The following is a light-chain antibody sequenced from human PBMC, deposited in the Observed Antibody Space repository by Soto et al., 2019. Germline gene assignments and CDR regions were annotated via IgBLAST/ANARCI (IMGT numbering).Light chain of an antibody. Sequence: EIEMTQSPATLSVSPGERATLSCRASQSVSSNLAWYQQKPGQAPRLLIYGASTRATGIPARFSGSGSGTEFTLTISSLQSEDFAVYYCQQYNNWPPRFTFGPGNKVDIK. CDR3: QQYNNWPPRFT. J-gene: IGKJ3*01. V-gene: IGKV3-15*01. CDR1: QSVSSN. CDR2: GAS.